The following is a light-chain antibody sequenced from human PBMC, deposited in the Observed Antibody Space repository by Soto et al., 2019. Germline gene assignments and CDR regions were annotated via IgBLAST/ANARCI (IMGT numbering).Light chain of an antibody. V-gene: IGKV3-15*01. CDR3: QTYHNWPLT. CDR1: QSVSGH. Sequence: EIVLTQSPATLSVSPGESATLSCRASQSVSGHLDWYQQKTGQAHRLLIYDASTRATGIPARFSGSGSGAEFTLKISSLQSEDLAVYYRQTYHNWPLTLGGGNKGDIK. J-gene: IGKJ4*01. CDR2: DAS.